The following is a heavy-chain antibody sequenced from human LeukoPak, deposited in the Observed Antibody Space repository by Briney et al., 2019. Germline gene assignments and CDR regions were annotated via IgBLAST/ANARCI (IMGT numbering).Heavy chain of an antibody. V-gene: IGHV4-30-4*08. D-gene: IGHD4-23*01. CDR2: IYYSGST. J-gene: IGHJ3*02. Sequence: SQTLSLTCTVSGGSISSGDYYWSWIRQPPGKGLEWIGYIYYSGSTYYNPSLKSRVTISVDTSKNQLSLKLSSVTAADTAVYYCARDSATVVTDDAFDIWGQGTMVTVSS. CDR1: GGSISSGDYY. CDR3: ARDSATVVTDDAFDI.